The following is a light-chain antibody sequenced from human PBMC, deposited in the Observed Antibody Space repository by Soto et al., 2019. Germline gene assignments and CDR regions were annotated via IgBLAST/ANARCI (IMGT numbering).Light chain of an antibody. CDR1: QSISSSY. V-gene: IGKV3-20*01. Sequence: DIVLTQSPGTLSLSPGDSATLSCRASQSISSSYLAWYQQKPGQAPRLLIYGASSSATDIPHRFSGSGCGTDFTLTSSRLEPEDFAVYYCQEYGSSRTFGQGTKVELK. CDR3: QEYGSSRT. J-gene: IGKJ1*01. CDR2: GAS.